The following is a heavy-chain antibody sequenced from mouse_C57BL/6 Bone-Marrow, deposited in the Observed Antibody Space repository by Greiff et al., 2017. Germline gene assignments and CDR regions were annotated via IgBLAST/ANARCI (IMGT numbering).Heavy chain of an antibody. CDR3: ARNHYGSSFHFDY. J-gene: IGHJ2*01. D-gene: IGHD1-1*01. CDR2: IWSGGST. CDR1: GFSLTSYG. Sequence: QVQLQQSGPGLVQPSQRLSITCTVSGFSLTSYGVHWVRQSPGKGLEWLGVIWSGGSTDYNAAFISRLSISKDNSKSQVFFKKNSLQADDTAIYYWARNHYGSSFHFDYWGQGTTLTVSS. V-gene: IGHV2-2*01.